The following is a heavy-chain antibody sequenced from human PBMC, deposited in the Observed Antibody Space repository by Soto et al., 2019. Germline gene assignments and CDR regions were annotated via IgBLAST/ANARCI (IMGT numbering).Heavy chain of an antibody. CDR1: GGSVSSSSYS. CDR3: AMLDYGDYGWYFDL. J-gene: IGHJ2*01. Sequence: SETLSLACTVSGGSVSSSSYSWGWIRQPPGKGLEWIGSIYYSGSTYYNPSLKSRVTISVDTSKNQFSLKLSSVTAADTAVYYCAMLDYGDYGWYFDLWGRGTLVTVSS. D-gene: IGHD4-17*01. CDR2: IYYSGST. V-gene: IGHV4-39*01.